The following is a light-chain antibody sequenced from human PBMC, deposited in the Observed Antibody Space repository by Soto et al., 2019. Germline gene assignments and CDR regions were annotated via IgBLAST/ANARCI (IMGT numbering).Light chain of an antibody. CDR2: GAS. V-gene: IGKV3-20*01. Sequence: EIVLAQSPGTLSLSPGERATLSCGASQSVSRNFLAWYQQKPGQAPWLLIYGASNRAGGVPDRFSGSGSGTDLTLTISRLEPEDFAVYYCQQYGRSPRPFGQGTKV. J-gene: IGKJ1*01. CDR1: QSVSRNF. CDR3: QQYGRSPRP.